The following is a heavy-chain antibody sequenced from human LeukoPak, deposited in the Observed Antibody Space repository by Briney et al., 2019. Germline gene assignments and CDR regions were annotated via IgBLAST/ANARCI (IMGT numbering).Heavy chain of an antibody. J-gene: IGHJ4*02. CDR2: ISFDGRNK. V-gene: IGHV3-30*18. Sequence: GGSLRLSCAASGFTFSSYGMHWVRQAPGKGLEWVAVISFDGRNKYYADSVKGRFTISRDNSKNTLYLQMNSLRPEDTAVYYCAKDLPVGYFDYWGQGTLVTVSS. CDR3: AKDLPVGYFDY. CDR1: GFTFSSYG. D-gene: IGHD3-22*01.